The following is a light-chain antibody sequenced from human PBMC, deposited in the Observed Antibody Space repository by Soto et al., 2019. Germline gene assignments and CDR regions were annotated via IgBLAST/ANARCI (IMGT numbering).Light chain of an antibody. CDR1: QSVSSD. Sequence: EIGMTQSAATLSVSPGGRATLSCGASQSVSSDLAWYQHKPGQAPRLLIYGASTRATGIPARFSGSGYGTDFTLTISSLQSEDFAVYYCQQYNDWPRTFGQGTKVDIK. CDR2: GAS. CDR3: QQYNDWPRT. J-gene: IGKJ1*01. V-gene: IGKV3-15*01.